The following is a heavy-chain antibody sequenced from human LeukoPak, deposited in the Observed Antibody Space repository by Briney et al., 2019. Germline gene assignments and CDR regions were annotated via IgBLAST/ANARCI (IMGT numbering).Heavy chain of an antibody. V-gene: IGHV4-61*02. CDR2: IYTSGST. CDR1: GGSISSGSYY. Sequence: SETLSLTCTVSGGSISSGSYYWSWIRQPAGKGLEWIGRIYTSGSTNYNPSLKSRVTISVDTSKNQFSLKLSSVTAADTAVYYCARGVGATTNWGQGTLVTVSS. CDR3: ARGVGATTN. J-gene: IGHJ4*02. D-gene: IGHD1-26*01.